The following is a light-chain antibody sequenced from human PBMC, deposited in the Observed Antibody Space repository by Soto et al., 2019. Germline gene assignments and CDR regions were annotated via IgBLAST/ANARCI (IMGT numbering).Light chain of an antibody. J-gene: IGKJ2*01. Sequence: DIQMTQSPSSLSASVGDRVTITSPASHTTSSYLNWDQQKPGKAPKRLIYAASSLRSGVPSRFSGSGSATDFTLTSSSLQAEDLETYEWHPSDSTPYTFGEGTKLEIK. CDR1: HTTSSY. CDR3: HPSDSTPYT. V-gene: IGKV1-39*01. CDR2: AAS.